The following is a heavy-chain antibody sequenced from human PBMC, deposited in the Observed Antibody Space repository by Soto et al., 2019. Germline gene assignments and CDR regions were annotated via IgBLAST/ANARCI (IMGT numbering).Heavy chain of an antibody. CDR3: ARGKVADFNWFDP. D-gene: IGHD2-15*01. V-gene: IGHV1-69*13. Sequence: ASVKVSCKASGGTFSSYAISWVRQAPGQGLEWMGGIIPIFGTANYAQKFQGRVTITADESTSTAYMELSSLRSEDTAVYYCARGKVADFNWFDPWGQGTLVAVSS. CDR1: GGTFSSYA. J-gene: IGHJ5*02. CDR2: IIPIFGTA.